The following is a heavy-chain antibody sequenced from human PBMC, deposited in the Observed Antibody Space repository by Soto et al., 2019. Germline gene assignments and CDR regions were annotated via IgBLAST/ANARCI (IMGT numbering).Heavy chain of an antibody. J-gene: IGHJ4*02. V-gene: IGHV4-34*01. CDR2: INHSGST. D-gene: IGHD6-6*01. Sequence: PSETLSLTCAVYGGSFSGYYWSWIRQPPGKGLEWIGEINHSGSTNYNPSLKSRVTISVDTSKNQFSLKLSSVTAADTAVYYCARGIAARPRVRYYFDYWGQGTLVTVSS. CDR1: GGSFSGYY. CDR3: ARGIAARPRVRYYFDY.